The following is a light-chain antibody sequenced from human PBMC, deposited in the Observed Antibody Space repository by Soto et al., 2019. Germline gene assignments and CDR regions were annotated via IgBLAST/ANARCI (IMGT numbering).Light chain of an antibody. CDR2: DDN. CDR1: SSNIGGNS. CDR3: GSWDSSVSAYV. J-gene: IGLJ1*01. Sequence: QSVLKQPPSVSAAPGQKVTISCSGSSSNIGGNSVSWYQQLPGTAPKLLIYDDNKRPSGIPDRFSGSKSGTSATLGITGFQTGDEADYYCGSWDSSVSAYVFGTGTKVTVL. V-gene: IGLV1-51*01.